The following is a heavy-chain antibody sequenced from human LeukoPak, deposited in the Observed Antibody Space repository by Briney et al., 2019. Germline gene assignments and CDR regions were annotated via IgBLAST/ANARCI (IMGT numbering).Heavy chain of an antibody. CDR3: ARDGVAVTGRFGY. J-gene: IGHJ4*02. Sequence: GGSLRLSCAASGFTFSSYGMHWVRQAPGKGLEWVAVIWYDGTNKFYADSVKGRFTISRDNSKNTLYLQINSLRAEDTAVYYCARDGVAVTGRFGYWGQGTLVTVSS. V-gene: IGHV3-33*01. CDR1: GFTFSSYG. D-gene: IGHD6-19*01. CDR2: IWYDGTNK.